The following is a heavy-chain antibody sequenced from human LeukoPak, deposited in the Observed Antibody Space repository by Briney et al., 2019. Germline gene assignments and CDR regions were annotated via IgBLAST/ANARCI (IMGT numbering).Heavy chain of an antibody. D-gene: IGHD2-2*01. CDR1: GFTFSNYA. J-gene: IGHJ5*02. CDR2: ISGGGGNT. V-gene: IGHV3-23*01. CDR3: ARERWITYELGFDP. Sequence: LPGGSPRLSCAASGFTFSNYAMIWVRQAPGKGLEWVSAISGGGGNTYYADSVKGRFTISRDNAKNSLYLQMNSLRAEDTAVYYCARERWITYELGFDPWGQGTLVTVSS.